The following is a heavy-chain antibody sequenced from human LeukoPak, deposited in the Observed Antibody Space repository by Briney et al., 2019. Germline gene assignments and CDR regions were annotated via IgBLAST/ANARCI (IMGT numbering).Heavy chain of an antibody. CDR3: VRAHHPGGWFDP. CDR1: GFTFSSYS. CDR2: ISSSSSYI. J-gene: IGHJ5*02. D-gene: IGHD3-10*01. V-gene: IGHV3-21*01. Sequence: AGGSLRLSCAASGFTFSSYSMNWVRQAPGKGLEWVSYISSSSSYIYYADSVKGRFTISRDNAKNSLYLQMNSLTAEDTAVHYCVRAHHPGGWFDPWGQGTLVTVSS.